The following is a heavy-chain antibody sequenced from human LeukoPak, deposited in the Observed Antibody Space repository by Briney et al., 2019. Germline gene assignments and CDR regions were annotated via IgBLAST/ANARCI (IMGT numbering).Heavy chain of an antibody. D-gene: IGHD1-26*01. Sequence: GSLRLSCVASGFTFTSYWMPWVRQAPGKGLEWVGSIYHSGSTYYNPSLKSRVTVSVDTSKNQFSLNLSSVTAADTAVYYCARASGINGYWGQGTLVTVSS. CDR3: ARASGINGY. CDR1: GFTFTSYW. CDR2: IYHSGST. J-gene: IGHJ4*02. V-gene: IGHV4-38-2*01.